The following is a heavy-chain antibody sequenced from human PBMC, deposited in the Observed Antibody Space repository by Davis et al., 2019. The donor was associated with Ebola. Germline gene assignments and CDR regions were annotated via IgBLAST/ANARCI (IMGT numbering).Heavy chain of an antibody. CDR1: GVTTFSDYY. CDR2: ISGSGSTI. J-gene: IGHJ6*02. D-gene: IGHD6-13*01. CDR3: GRGGGSAAGSAYYGVDV. V-gene: IGHV3-11*04. Sequence: PGGSLRLSCAASGVTTFSDYYMSWIRQAPGKGLEWISYISGSGSTIYYADSVKGRFTISRDNAKNSVYLQMNSLKFEDTAVYYCGRGGGSAAGSAYYGVDVWGQGTTVTVSS.